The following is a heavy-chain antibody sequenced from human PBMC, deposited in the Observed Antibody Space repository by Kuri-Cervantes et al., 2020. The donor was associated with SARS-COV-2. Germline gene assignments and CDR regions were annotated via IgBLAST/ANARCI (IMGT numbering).Heavy chain of an antibody. V-gene: IGHV4-39*01. CDR3: ASPSGVWQQLSVHPPAADAFDI. D-gene: IGHD6-13*01. CDR1: GGSISSSSYY. J-gene: IGHJ3*02. CDR2: IYYSGST. Sequence: LRLSCTVSGGSISSSSYYWGWIRQPPGKGLEWIGSIYYSGSTYYNPSLKSRVTISVDTSKNQFSLKLSSVTAADTAVYYCASPSGVWQQLSVHPPAADAFDIWGQGTMVTVSS.